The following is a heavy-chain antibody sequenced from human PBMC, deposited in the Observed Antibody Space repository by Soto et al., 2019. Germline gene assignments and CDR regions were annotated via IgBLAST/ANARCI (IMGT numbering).Heavy chain of an antibody. Sequence: ASVKVSCKVSGYTLTELSMHWVRQAPGIGLEWMGGFDPEDGETIYAQKFQGRVTMTEDTSTDTAYMELSSLRSEDTAVYYCARVVVAATPLYYGMDVWGQGTTVTVSS. CDR1: GYTLTELS. CDR3: ARVVVAATPLYYGMDV. J-gene: IGHJ6*02. V-gene: IGHV1-24*01. D-gene: IGHD2-15*01. CDR2: FDPEDGET.